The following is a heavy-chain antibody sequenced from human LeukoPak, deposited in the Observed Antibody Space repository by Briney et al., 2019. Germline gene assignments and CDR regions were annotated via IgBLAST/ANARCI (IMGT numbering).Heavy chain of an antibody. CDR1: GFPFKHYG. D-gene: IGHD4-23*01. V-gene: IGHV3-33*01. CDR3: ARDLYGGNSASWVDL. J-gene: IGHJ5*02. CDR2: IWYNGSNT. Sequence: GSLSLSCGASGFPFKHYGMHWVRPAPGKGLEWVAVIWYNGSNTFYADSVKGRFTISRDNSNNTLYLQVNSLRAEDTAVYYCARDLYGGNSASWVDLWGQGTLVTVSS.